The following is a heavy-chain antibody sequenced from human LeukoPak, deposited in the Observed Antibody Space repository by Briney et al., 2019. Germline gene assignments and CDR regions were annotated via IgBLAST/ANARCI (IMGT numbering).Heavy chain of an antibody. D-gene: IGHD1-26*01. Sequence: SETLSLTCTVSGGSISSSYWSWIRQPPGKGLEWIGYIYYSGSTNYNPSLKSRVTISVDTSKNQFSLKLSSVTAADTAVYYCARGPEGALYYYYGMDVWGQGTTVTVSS. CDR2: IYYSGST. V-gene: IGHV4-59*01. CDR3: ARGPEGALYYYYGMDV. CDR1: GGSISSSY. J-gene: IGHJ6*02.